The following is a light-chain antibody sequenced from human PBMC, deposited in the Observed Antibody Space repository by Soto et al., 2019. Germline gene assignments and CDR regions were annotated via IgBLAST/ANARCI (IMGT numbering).Light chain of an antibody. CDR1: QGIRND. CDR2: AAS. Sequence: AIPMTQSPSSLSASVGDRVTITCRASQGIRNDLGWYQQKPGKAPKLLIYAASSLESGVPSRFSGSGSGTDFTLTISNLQPEDFATYYCLQDSELTFGGGTKVEIK. V-gene: IGKV1-6*01. J-gene: IGKJ4*01. CDR3: LQDSELT.